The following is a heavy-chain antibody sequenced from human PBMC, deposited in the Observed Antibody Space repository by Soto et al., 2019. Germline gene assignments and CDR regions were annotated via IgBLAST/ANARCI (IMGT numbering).Heavy chain of an antibody. CDR2: ISAYNGDT. Sequence: QVQLVQSGPEMKKPGASVKVSCKASGYTFTSYGIGWVRQAPGQGLEWMGWISAYNGDTEYAQKFQGRVTMTTDTSTSTAYMELRSLRSDDTAVYYCARDILTGYFHNFDYWGQGTLVTVSS. CDR3: ARDILTGYFHNFDY. V-gene: IGHV1-18*01. CDR1: GYTFTSYG. J-gene: IGHJ4*02. D-gene: IGHD3-9*01.